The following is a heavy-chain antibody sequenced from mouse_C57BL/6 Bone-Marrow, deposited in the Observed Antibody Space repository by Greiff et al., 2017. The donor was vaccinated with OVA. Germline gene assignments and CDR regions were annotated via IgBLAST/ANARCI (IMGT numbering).Heavy chain of an antibody. CDR3: ARRTMITSRYYAMDY. CDR1: GYTFTSYW. D-gene: IGHD2-4*01. J-gene: IGHJ4*01. V-gene: IGHV1-50*01. CDR2: IDPSDSYT. Sequence: QVQLQQPGAELVKPGASVKLSCKASGYTFTSYWMQWVKQRPGQGLEWIGEIDPSDSYTNYNQKFKGKATLPVDTSSSTAYMQSSSLTSEDSAVYYCARRTMITSRYYAMDYWGQGTSVTVSS.